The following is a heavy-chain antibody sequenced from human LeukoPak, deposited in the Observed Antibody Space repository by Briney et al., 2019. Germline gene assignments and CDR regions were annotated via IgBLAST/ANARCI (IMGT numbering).Heavy chain of an antibody. Sequence: SETLSLTCTVSGGSISSYYWSWIRQPPGKGLEWIGYIYYSGSTNYNPSLKSRVTISVDTSKNQFSLKLSSVTAADTAVYYCARAGDYDSSGYYYGGAFDIWGQGTMVTVSS. V-gene: IGHV4-59*01. D-gene: IGHD3-22*01. CDR2: IYYSGST. CDR1: GGSISSYY. J-gene: IGHJ3*02. CDR3: ARAGDYDSSGYYYGGAFDI.